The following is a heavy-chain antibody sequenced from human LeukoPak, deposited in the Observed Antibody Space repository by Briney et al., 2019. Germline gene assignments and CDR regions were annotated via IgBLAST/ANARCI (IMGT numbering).Heavy chain of an antibody. J-gene: IGHJ4*02. Sequence: GGSLRLSCAASGFTFSSYAMSWVRQAPGKGLEWVANIKQDGSEKYYVDSVKGRFTISRDNAKNSLYLQMNSLRAEDTAVYYCASCSGWYVATRWGQGTLVTVSS. V-gene: IGHV3-7*01. CDR2: IKQDGSEK. D-gene: IGHD6-19*01. CDR3: ASCSGWYVATR. CDR1: GFTFSSYA.